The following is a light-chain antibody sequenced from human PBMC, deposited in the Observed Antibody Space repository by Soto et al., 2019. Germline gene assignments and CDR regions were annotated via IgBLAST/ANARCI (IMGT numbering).Light chain of an antibody. CDR3: SSYTSTRTVV. J-gene: IGLJ2*01. V-gene: IGLV2-14*03. CDR1: RSDVGGYDF. CDR2: DVT. Sequence: HSALTQPASVSGSPGQSITISCTGTRSDVGGYDFVSWYQQHPAKAPKLMIYDVTNRPSGVSNRFSGSKSGNTASLTISGLQAEDEADYYCSSYTSTRTVVFGGGTKLTVL.